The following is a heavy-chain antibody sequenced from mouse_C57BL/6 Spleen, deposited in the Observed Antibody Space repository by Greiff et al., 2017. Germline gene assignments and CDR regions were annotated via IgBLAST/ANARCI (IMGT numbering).Heavy chain of an antibody. Sequence: EVKLVESGEGLVKPGGSLKLSCAASGFTFRSSAMSWVRQTPEKRLEWVAYISSGGDYIYYADTVKGRFTISRDNARNTLYLQMSSLKSEDTAMYYCTRVSTVVAHYFDYWGQGTTLTVSS. CDR3: TRVSTVVAHYFDY. CDR1: GFTFRSSA. V-gene: IGHV5-9-1*02. J-gene: IGHJ2*01. D-gene: IGHD1-1*01. CDR2: ISSGGDYI.